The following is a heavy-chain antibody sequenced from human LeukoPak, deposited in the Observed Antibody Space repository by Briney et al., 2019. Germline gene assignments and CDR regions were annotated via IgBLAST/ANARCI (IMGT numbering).Heavy chain of an antibody. V-gene: IGHV4-34*01. J-gene: IGHJ4*02. CDR2: INHSGST. CDR1: GGSFSGYY. Sequence: SETLSLTCAVYGGSFSGYYWSWIRQPPGKGLEWIGEINHSGSTNYNPSLKSRVTISVDTSKNQFSLKLSSVTAADTAVYYCARGVPVDGFAITFDYWGRGTLVTVSS. D-gene: IGHD3-10*01. CDR3: ARGVPVDGFAITFDY.